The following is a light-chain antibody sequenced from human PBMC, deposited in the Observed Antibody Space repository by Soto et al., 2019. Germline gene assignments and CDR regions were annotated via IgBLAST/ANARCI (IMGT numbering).Light chain of an antibody. V-gene: IGKV3-20*01. CDR2: GAS. J-gene: IGKJ5*01. Sequence: EMVLTQSPCTLSLSPGEIATVSCRASPSVSSSYLAWYQQKPGQAPRLVIYGASNRASSIPDTFSGSGSGTDFSLTISSLETEDFEAYYCEESSSSPITFGQGTLLEIK. CDR3: EESSSSPIT. CDR1: PSVSSSY.